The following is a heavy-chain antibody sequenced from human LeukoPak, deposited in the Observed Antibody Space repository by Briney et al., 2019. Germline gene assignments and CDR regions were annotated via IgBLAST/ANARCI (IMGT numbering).Heavy chain of an antibody. CDR1: GGTFSSYT. Sequence: ASVKVSCKASGGTFSSYTISWVRQAPGQGLEWMGRIIPILGIANYAQKFQGRVMITADKSTSTAYMELSSLRSEDTAVYYCARERADGGNSDYYYYYYMDVWGKGTTVTVSS. V-gene: IGHV1-69*04. J-gene: IGHJ6*03. D-gene: IGHD4-23*01. CDR2: IIPILGIA. CDR3: ARERADGGNSDYYYYYYMDV.